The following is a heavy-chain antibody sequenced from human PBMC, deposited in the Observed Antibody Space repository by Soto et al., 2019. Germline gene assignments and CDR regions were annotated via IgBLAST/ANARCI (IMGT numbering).Heavy chain of an antibody. CDR2: IFYSGST. V-gene: IGHV4-61*01. J-gene: IGHJ3*02. Sequence: QVQLQESGPGLVKPSETLSLTCSVSGGSVSSDSYYWSWVRQPPGKGLEWIGYIFYSGSTYYNPSLKSRVTISVDTSKNQFSLKLSSVTAADTAVYYCARDNYGSNWGLYAFDIWGQGTMVIVSS. CDR1: GGSVSSDSYY. CDR3: ARDNYGSNWGLYAFDI. D-gene: IGHD3-10*01.